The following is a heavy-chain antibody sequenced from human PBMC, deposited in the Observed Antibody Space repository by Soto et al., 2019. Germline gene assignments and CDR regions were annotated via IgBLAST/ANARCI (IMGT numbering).Heavy chain of an antibody. J-gene: IGHJ3*02. V-gene: IGHV4-31*03. Sequence: SETLSLNCTVTGGSIRSGGYYWSWIRHHPGKCLEWIGYIYYSGSTYYNPSLKSRVTISVDTSKNQFSLKLSSVTAADTAVYYCAKGVLTIFGVVVDAFDIWGQGTMVT. D-gene: IGHD3-3*01. CDR2: IYYSGST. CDR3: AKGVLTIFGVVVDAFDI. CDR1: GGSIRSGGYY.